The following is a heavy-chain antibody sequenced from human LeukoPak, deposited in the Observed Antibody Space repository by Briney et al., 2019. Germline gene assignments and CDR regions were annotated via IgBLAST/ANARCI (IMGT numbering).Heavy chain of an antibody. Sequence: PSETLSLTCIVSGGSISGGGHPWSWIRQSPGKGLEWIGYIYDSGSTFYNPSLKSRVTMSIDRSNNQFSLKLSSVTAADTAVYYCARESNINNWFDPWGQGTLVTVSS. CDR2: IYDSGST. J-gene: IGHJ5*02. CDR1: GGSISGGGHP. D-gene: IGHD2/OR15-2a*01. CDR3: ARESNINNWFDP. V-gene: IGHV4-30-2*06.